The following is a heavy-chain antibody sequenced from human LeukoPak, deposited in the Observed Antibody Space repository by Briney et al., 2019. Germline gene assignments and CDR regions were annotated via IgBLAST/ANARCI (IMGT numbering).Heavy chain of an antibody. CDR2: ISGSGGST. CDR3: AKNYYGSGSYADY. CDR1: GFTFSGYA. V-gene: IGHV3-23*01. D-gene: IGHD3-10*01. Sequence: PGGSLRLSCAASGFTFSGYAMSWVRQAPGKGLEWVSAISGSGGSTYYADSVKGRFTISRDNSKNTLYLQMNSLRAEDTAVYYCAKNYYGSGSYADYWGQGTLVTVSS. J-gene: IGHJ4*02.